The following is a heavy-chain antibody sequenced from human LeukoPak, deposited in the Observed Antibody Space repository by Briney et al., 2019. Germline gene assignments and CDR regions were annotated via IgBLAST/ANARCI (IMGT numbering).Heavy chain of an antibody. V-gene: IGHV3-21*01. J-gene: IGHJ4*02. CDR3: ARVRIAARPPLPFDY. D-gene: IGHD6-6*01. CDR2: ISSSSSYI. Sequence: GGSLRLSCAASGFTFSSYSMNWVRQAPGKGLEWVSSISSSSSYIYCADSVKGRFTISRDNAKNSLYLQMNSLRAEDTAVYYCARVRIAARPPLPFDYWGQGTLVTVSS. CDR1: GFTFSSYS.